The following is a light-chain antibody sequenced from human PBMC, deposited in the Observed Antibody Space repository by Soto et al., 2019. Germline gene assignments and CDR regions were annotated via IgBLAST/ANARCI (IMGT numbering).Light chain of an antibody. CDR2: EVS. V-gene: IGLV2-14*01. CDR3: SSYTSSSTLGHVV. CDR1: SRDVGGYNY. J-gene: IGLJ2*01. Sequence: QSALTQPASVSGSPGQSITISCTGTSRDVGGYNYVSWYQQHPGKAPKLMIYEVSNRPSGVSNRFSGSKSGNTASLTISGLQAEDEADYYCSSYTSSSTLGHVVFGGGTKLTVL.